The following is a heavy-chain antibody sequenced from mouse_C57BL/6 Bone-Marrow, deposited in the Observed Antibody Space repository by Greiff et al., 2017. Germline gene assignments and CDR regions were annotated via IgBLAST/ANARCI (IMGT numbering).Heavy chain of an antibody. V-gene: IGHV5-9*04. CDR3: ARHDYGSSSYYFDY. Sequence: EVKVVESGGGLVKPGGSLKLSCAASGFTFSSYTMSWVRQTPEQRLEWVATISGGGGNTYYPDSVKGRFTISRDNTKNTLYLQMSSLRSEDTAVYYCARHDYGSSSYYFDYWGQGTTLTVSS. J-gene: IGHJ2*01. CDR1: GFTFSSYT. CDR2: ISGGGGNT. D-gene: IGHD1-1*01.